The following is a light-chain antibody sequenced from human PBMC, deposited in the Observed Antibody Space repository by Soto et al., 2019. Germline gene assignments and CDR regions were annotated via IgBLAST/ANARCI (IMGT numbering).Light chain of an antibody. CDR2: SAS. Sequence: IQMTQSPSTLSASVGDRVTITCRASQSISNWLAWYQQKPGTAPKLLIYSASSLYTGVPSRFSGSGSGTDFTLTISSLQPEDFATYYCQQANTFALTFGGGTKVDIK. CDR3: QQANTFALT. J-gene: IGKJ4*01. CDR1: QSISNW. V-gene: IGKV1-12*01.